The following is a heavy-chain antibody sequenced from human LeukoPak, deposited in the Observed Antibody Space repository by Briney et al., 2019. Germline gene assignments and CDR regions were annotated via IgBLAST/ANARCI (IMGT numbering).Heavy chain of an antibody. Sequence: PSETLSLTCTVSGGSISSYYWSWIRLPPGKGLEWIGTIYYSGTTYYRLSLKSRVTISEDTSKNQFSLKLTSVAAADTAVYYCARTRGWELRVDSAFDIWGQGTMVTVSS. J-gene: IGHJ3*02. D-gene: IGHD1-26*01. CDR3: ARTRGWELRVDSAFDI. CDR2: IYYSGTT. CDR1: GGSISSYY. V-gene: IGHV4-39*01.